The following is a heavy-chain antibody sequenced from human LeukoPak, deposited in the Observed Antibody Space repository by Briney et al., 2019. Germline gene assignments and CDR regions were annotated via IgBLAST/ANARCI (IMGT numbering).Heavy chain of an antibody. D-gene: IGHD2/OR15-2a*01. J-gene: IGHJ4*02. Sequence: GGSLRLSCAASGFTFTNYWMNWLRQAPGKGLEWVANIKQDGGAKNYVDSVKGRFAISRDNAKNSLYLQMNNLRVEDTAVYYCARERVTTTSFDYWGQGVLVTVSS. CDR2: IKQDGGAK. CDR1: GFTFTNYW. CDR3: ARERVTTTSFDY. V-gene: IGHV3-7*01.